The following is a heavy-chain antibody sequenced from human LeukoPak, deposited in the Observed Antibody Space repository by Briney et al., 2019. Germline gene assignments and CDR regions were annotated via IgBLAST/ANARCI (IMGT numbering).Heavy chain of an antibody. CDR2: VNHSGGT. D-gene: IGHD3-10*01. Sequence: PSETLSLTCAVYGGSFSANYWSWIRQPPGKGLEWIGEVNHSGGTNHNTSLKSRVTISIDTSKNQFYLRLTSVTAADTAVYHCARFTPPSRFPIGLNNSGSFDYWGQGTLVTVSS. V-gene: IGHV4-34*01. CDR1: GGSFSANY. CDR3: ARFTPPSRFPIGLNNSGSFDY. J-gene: IGHJ4*02.